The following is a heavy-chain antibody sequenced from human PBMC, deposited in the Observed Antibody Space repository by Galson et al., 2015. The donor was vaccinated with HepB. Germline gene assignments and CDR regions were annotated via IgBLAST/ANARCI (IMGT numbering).Heavy chain of an antibody. J-gene: IGHJ4*02. CDR1: GFTFSSYA. V-gene: IGHV3-23*01. CDR3: ANDDQWLGLDY. CDR2: ISGSGGST. D-gene: IGHD6-19*01. Sequence: SLRLSCAASGFTFSSYAMSWVRQAPGKGLEWVSAISGSGGSTYYADSVKGRFTISRDNSKNTPYLQMNSLRAEDTAVYYCANDDQWLGLDYWGQGTLVTVSS.